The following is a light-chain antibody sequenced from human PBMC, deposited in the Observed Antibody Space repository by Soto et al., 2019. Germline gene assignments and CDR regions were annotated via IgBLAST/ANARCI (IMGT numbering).Light chain of an antibody. V-gene: IGLV2-14*01. J-gene: IGLJ1*01. CDR1: SSDVGGYNY. CDR3: SSYTSSSTRV. CDR2: DVS. Sequence: QSVLTQPASVSGSPGQSITISCPGTSSDVGGYNYVSWYQPHPGKAPKLMIYDVSNRPTGVSNRFSGSKSGNTASLTISGLQTEDEADYYCSSYTSSSTRVFGTGTKVTVL.